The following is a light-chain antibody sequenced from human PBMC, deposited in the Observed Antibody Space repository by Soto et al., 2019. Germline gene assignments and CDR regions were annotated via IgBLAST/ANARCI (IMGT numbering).Light chain of an antibody. V-gene: IGKV3-11*01. Sequence: EIVLTQSPATLSLSPGERATLSCRASQSVSIYLAWYQHKPGQAPRLLIYDASNRATGIPARFSGSGSGTDFTLTISSLEPEDFAVYYCQQRSNWPTFGQGTRLEIK. CDR1: QSVSIY. J-gene: IGKJ5*01. CDR2: DAS. CDR3: QQRSNWPT.